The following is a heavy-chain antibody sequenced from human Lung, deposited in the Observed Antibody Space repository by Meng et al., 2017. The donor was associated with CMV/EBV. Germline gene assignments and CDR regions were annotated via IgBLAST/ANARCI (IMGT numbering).Heavy chain of an antibody. V-gene: IGHV3-23*01. CDR2: ITSDGGRT. J-gene: IGHJ4*02. Sequence: GGSXRLXCGASGFSFNNYGMNWVRQAPGKGPEWVSHITSDGGRTSYADSVSGRLAISTDNSRYTLYLQMNSAGVAATAVCYCAEGDGSRPANWGQGTVVTVSS. D-gene: IGHD5-24*01. CDR1: GFSFNNYG. CDR3: AEGDGSRPAN.